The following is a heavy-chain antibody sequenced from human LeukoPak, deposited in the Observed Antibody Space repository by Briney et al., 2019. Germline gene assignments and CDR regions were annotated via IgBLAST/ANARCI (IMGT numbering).Heavy chain of an antibody. CDR1: GYTFTSYD. J-gene: IGHJ4*02. Sequence: AASVKVSCKASGYTFTSYDINWVRQATGQGLEWMGWISAYNGNTNYAQKLQGRVTMTTDTSTSTAYMELRSLRSDDTAVYYCARDWSSQIDYWGQGTLVTVSS. CDR2: ISAYNGNT. V-gene: IGHV1-18*01. CDR3: ARDWSSQIDY. D-gene: IGHD3-3*01.